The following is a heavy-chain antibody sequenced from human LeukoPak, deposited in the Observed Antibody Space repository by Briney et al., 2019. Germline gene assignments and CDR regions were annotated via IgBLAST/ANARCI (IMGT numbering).Heavy chain of an antibody. CDR3: ARDSSSHYFDY. J-gene: IGHJ4*02. Sequence: GGSLRLSCAASGFIVSSNYMTWVRQAPGRGLEWVSVIYSGGRTYYADSLKGRFTISRDDSQNTLDLQMNSLRAEDTAVYYCARDSSSHYFDYWGQGTLVTVSS. CDR2: IYSGGRT. D-gene: IGHD6-6*01. CDR1: GFIVSSNY. V-gene: IGHV3-66*01.